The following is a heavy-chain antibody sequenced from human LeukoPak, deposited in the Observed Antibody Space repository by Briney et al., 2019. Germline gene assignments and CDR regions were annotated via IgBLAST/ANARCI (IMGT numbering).Heavy chain of an antibody. D-gene: IGHD1-1*01. V-gene: IGHV1-69*13. J-gene: IGHJ6*02. CDR2: IIPIFGTA. Sequence: VASVKVSCKASGGTFSSYAISWVRQAPGQGLEWMGGIIPIFGTANYAQKFQGRVTITADESTSTAYMELSSLRSEDTAVYYCAREQHYYYYYGMDVWGQGTTVTVSS. CDR3: AREQHYYYYYGMDV. CDR1: GGTFSSYA.